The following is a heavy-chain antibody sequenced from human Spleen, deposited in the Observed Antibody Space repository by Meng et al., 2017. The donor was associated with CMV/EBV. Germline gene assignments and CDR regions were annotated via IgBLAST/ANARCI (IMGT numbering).Heavy chain of an antibody. CDR2: ISSSSNYI. CDR3: ARDHCSSTSCYVYYYYGMDV. Sequence: GESLKISCAASGFTFSSYTMNWVRQAPGRGLEWVSSISSSSNYIFYGDSMKGRFTISRDNAKNSLFLQMNSLRAEDTAVYYCARDHCSSTSCYVYYYYGMDVWGQGTTVTVSS. J-gene: IGHJ6*02. V-gene: IGHV3-21*01. CDR1: GFTFSSYT. D-gene: IGHD2-2*01.